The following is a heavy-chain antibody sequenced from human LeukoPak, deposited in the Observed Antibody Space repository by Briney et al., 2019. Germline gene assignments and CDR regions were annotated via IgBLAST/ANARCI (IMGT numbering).Heavy chain of an antibody. CDR3: ARAPGWLGRSPDQNWFDP. CDR1: GGSISSNNW. Sequence: SGTLSLTCAVSGGSISSNNWWGWVRQPPGKGLEWIGEIYHSGSPNYNPSLKSRVTISVDKSRNHFSLNLSSVTAADTAVYYCARAPGWLGRSPDQNWFDPWGQGTLVTVSS. CDR2: IYHSGSP. V-gene: IGHV4-4*02. J-gene: IGHJ5*02. D-gene: IGHD5-12*01.